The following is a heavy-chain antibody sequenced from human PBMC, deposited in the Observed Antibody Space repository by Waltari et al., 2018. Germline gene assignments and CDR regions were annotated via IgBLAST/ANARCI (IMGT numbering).Heavy chain of an antibody. V-gene: IGHV4-34*01. D-gene: IGHD1-26*01. CDR1: GGGSFSGYY. Sequence: QVQLQQWGAGLLKPSETLSLTCAVYGGGSFSGYYWCWIRQSPGKGLEWIWEIDHSGSTNYNPSLKNRLTISLDTSKTQFSLKMRSVTAADTAVYYCARADRGRSGKYASPAWGPWGQGTLVTVSS. J-gene: IGHJ5*02. CDR3: ARADRGRSGKYASPAWGP. CDR2: IDHSGST.